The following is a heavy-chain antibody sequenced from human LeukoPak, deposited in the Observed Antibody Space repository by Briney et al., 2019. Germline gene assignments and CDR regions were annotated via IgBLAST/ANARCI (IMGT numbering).Heavy chain of an antibody. Sequence: GGSLRLSCAASGFTFSSYAMSWVRQAPGKGLEWVSAISGSGGSTYYADSVKGRFTISRDNSKNTLYLQMNSLRAEDTAVYYRAKAIAGYGSGSYWGQGTLVTVSS. V-gene: IGHV3-23*01. CDR1: GFTFSSYA. D-gene: IGHD3-10*01. CDR3: AKAIAGYGSGSY. CDR2: ISGSGGST. J-gene: IGHJ4*02.